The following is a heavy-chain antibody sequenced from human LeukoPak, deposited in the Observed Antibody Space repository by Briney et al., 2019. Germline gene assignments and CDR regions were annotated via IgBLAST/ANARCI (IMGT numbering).Heavy chain of an antibody. D-gene: IGHD6-19*01. CDR1: GGSISSSSYY. CDR3: VKSGGYGLIDY. V-gene: IGHV4-39*01. J-gene: IGHJ4*02. Sequence: SETLSLTCTVSGGSISSSSYYWGWIRQPPGKGPEWIGRIYYSGSTHYNPSLKSRVTISVDTSKNQFSLRLSSVTAADTAMYYCVKSGGYGLIDYWGQGTLVTVSS. CDR2: IYYSGST.